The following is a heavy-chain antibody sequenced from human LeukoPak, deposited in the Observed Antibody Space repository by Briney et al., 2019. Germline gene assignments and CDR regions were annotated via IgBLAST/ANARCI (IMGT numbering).Heavy chain of an antibody. J-gene: IGHJ5*02. V-gene: IGHV3-11*01. CDR2: ISSSGSTI. Sequence: AGGSLRLSCAASGFTFSDYYMSWIRQAPGKGLEWVSYISSSGSTIYYADSVKGRFTISRDNAKNSLYLQMNSLRAEDTAVYYCARVSDNYDILTGGVFDPWGQGTLVTVSS. CDR3: ARVSDNYDILTGGVFDP. D-gene: IGHD3-9*01. CDR1: GFTFSDYY.